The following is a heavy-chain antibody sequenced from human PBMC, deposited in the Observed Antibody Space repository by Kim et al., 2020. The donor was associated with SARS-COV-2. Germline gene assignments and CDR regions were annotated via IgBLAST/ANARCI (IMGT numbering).Heavy chain of an antibody. CDR3: ARDRYSGYDGPLNHDAFDI. J-gene: IGHJ3*02. V-gene: IGHV3-7*03. Sequence: GGSLRLSCAASGFTFSSYWMSWVRQAPGKGLEWVANIKQDGSEKYYVDSVKGRFTISRDNAKNSLYLQMNSLRAEDTAVYYCARDRYSGYDGPLNHDAFDIWGQGTMVTVSS. CDR1: GFTFSSYW. CDR2: IKQDGSEK. D-gene: IGHD5-12*01.